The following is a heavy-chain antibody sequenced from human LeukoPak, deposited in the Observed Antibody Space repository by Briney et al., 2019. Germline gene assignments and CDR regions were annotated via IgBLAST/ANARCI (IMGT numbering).Heavy chain of an antibody. D-gene: IGHD3-22*01. CDR2: ISYDGSNK. CDR3: ARNYDSSGYYVRLDY. Sequence: PGGSLRLSCAASGFTFSSYAMHWVRQAPGKGLEWVAVISYDGSNKYYADSVKGRFTISRDNSKNTLYLQMNSLRAEDTAVYYCARNYDSSGYYVRLDYWGQGTLVTVSS. V-gene: IGHV3-30*04. J-gene: IGHJ4*02. CDR1: GFTFSSYA.